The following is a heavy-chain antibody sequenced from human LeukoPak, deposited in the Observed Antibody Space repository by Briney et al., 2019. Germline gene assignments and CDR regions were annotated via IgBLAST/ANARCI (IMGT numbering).Heavy chain of an antibody. D-gene: IGHD4-17*01. CDR1: GGSISSYY. V-gene: IGHV4-4*07. CDR2: IYTSGST. Sequence: SETLSLTCTVSGGSISSYYWSWIRQPARKGLQWIVRIYTSGSTNYNPSLKSRVTMSVDTSTNQFSLKLSSVTAADTAVYYCGLTVTYSYGMDVWGQGTTVTVSS. CDR3: GLTVTYSYGMDV. J-gene: IGHJ6*02.